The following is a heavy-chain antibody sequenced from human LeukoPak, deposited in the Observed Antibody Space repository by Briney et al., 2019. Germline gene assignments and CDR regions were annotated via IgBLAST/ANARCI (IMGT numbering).Heavy chain of an antibody. CDR2: INHSGST. CDR1: GGSFSGYY. Sequence: SETLSLTCAVYGGSFSGYYWSWIRQPPGKGLEWIGEINHSGSTNYNPSLKSRVTISVDTSKNQFSLKLSSVTAADTAAYYCARGPILGYCSSTSCYTMGHYYGMDVWGQGTTVTVSS. V-gene: IGHV4-34*01. J-gene: IGHJ6*02. D-gene: IGHD2-2*02. CDR3: ARGPILGYCSSTSCYTMGHYYGMDV.